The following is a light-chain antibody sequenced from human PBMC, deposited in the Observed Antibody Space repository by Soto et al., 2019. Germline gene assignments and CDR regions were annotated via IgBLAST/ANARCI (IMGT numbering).Light chain of an antibody. V-gene: IGLV2-11*01. J-gene: IGLJ2*01. Sequence: QSALTQPRSVSGSPGQSVTISCTGASSDVGGYNYVSWYQQHPGKAPKLMIYDVSKRPSGVPDRFSGSKSGNTASLTISGLQAEDEADYYCYSYAGSYLVVFGGGTKLTVL. CDR3: YSYAGSYLVV. CDR2: DVS. CDR1: SSDVGGYNY.